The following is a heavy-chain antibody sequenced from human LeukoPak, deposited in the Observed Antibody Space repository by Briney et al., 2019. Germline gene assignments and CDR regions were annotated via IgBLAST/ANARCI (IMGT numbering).Heavy chain of an antibody. Sequence: SETLSLTCTVSGGSISSSNYYWGWIRQPPGKGLEWIGSIYYSGSSYYNPSLKSRVTISGDTSKNKFSLKLSSVTAADTAVYYCGGYSSGWGAGYFDLWGRGTLVTVSS. CDR2: IYYSGSS. CDR1: GGSISSSNYY. J-gene: IGHJ2*01. V-gene: IGHV4-39*01. D-gene: IGHD6-19*01. CDR3: GGYSSGWGAGYFDL.